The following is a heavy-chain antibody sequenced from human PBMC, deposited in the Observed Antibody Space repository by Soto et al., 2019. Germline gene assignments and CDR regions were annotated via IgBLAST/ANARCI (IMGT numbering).Heavy chain of an antibody. V-gene: IGHV3-23*01. CDR2: TDGSGRST. J-gene: IGHJ4*02. CDR1: GFTFSTSA. Sequence: GGSLRLSCAASGFTFSTSAMSWVRQAPGKGLEWVSATDGSGRSTYYADSVKGRFTISRDNSKNTVSLQMNSLRAEDTAVYYCEKLQHWKVFDFWGQGTLVTVSS. CDR3: EKLQHWKVFDF. D-gene: IGHD1-1*01.